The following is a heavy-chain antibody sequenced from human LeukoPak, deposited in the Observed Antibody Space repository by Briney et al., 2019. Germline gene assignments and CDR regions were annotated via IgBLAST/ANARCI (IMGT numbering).Heavy chain of an antibody. V-gene: IGHV3-30*04. Sequence: GGSLRLSCVASGFTFSTYPIFWVRQAPGKGVEWVATVSYDGSMQYHADSVRDRFTTFRDNSQNTVYLQMTNLRTDDTAIYYCARIVGWLQQIADLWGHGTLVTVSS. J-gene: IGHJ5*02. CDR1: GFTFSTYP. CDR2: VSYDGSMQ. CDR3: ARIVGWLQQIADL. D-gene: IGHD2-15*01.